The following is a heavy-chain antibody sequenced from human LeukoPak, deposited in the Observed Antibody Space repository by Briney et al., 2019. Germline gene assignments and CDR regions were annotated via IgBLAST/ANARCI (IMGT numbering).Heavy chain of an antibody. Sequence: SETLSLTCTVSDYSISSGYYWGWIRQPPGKGLEWIGIIYHSGSTYYNPSLKSRVTISVDTSKNQFSLKLSSVTAADTAVYYCARVANNCRGGSCYWYFDYWGQGTLVTVSS. CDR1: DYSISSGYY. V-gene: IGHV4-38-2*02. CDR2: IYHSGST. CDR3: ARVANNCRGGSCYWYFDY. D-gene: IGHD2-15*01. J-gene: IGHJ4*02.